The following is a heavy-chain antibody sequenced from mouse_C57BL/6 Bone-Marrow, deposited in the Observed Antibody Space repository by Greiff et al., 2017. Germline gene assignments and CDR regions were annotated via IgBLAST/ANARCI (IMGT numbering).Heavy chain of an antibody. J-gene: IGHJ2*01. V-gene: IGHV5-6*01. CDR2: ISSGGSYT. Sequence: EVQVVESGGDLVKPGGSLKLSCAASGFTFSSYGMSWVRQTPDKRLEWVATISSGGSYTYYPDSVKGRFTISRDNAKNTLYLQMSSLKSEDTAMYYCARNYYYFDYWGQGTTLTVSS. D-gene: IGHD2-1*01. CDR3: ARNYYYFDY. CDR1: GFTFSSYG.